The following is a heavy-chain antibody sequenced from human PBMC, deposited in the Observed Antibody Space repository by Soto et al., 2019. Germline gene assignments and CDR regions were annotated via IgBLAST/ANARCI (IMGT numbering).Heavy chain of an antibody. V-gene: IGHV3-7*05. CDR2: IKQDGSEK. D-gene: IGHD1-26*01. CDR3: ARAGATRAFDI. CDR1: GFTFSSYW. J-gene: IGHJ3*02. Sequence: GSLRLSCAASGFTFSSYWMSWVRKAPGKGLEGVANIKQDGSEKYYVDSVKGRFTISRDNAKNSLYLQMNSLRAADTAVYYCARAGATRAFDIWGQGTMVTVSS.